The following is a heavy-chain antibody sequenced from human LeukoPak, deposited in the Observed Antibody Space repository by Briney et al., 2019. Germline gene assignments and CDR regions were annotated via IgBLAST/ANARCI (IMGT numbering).Heavy chain of an antibody. Sequence: GASVHVSCTASGYTFTNYYMHWVRQAPGQGLDWMGIINPSGGGTNYAQKFQGRVTMTRDTSTSKVYMELSSLRSDDTAFYYCARGNYYDSSGHYAILDYWGQGTLVTVSS. J-gene: IGHJ4*02. CDR3: ARGNYYDSSGHYAILDY. D-gene: IGHD3-22*01. CDR2: INPSGGGT. CDR1: GYTFTNYY. V-gene: IGHV1-46*01.